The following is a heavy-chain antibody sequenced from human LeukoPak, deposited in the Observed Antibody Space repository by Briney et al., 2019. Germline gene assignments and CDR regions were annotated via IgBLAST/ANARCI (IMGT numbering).Heavy chain of an antibody. V-gene: IGHV4-34*01. Sequence: SETLSLTCAVHGGSFSGYYWSGIREPPGKGLEWIGEINHRGSTNYNPSLKRRVTISGDTSKNPFSLNLSSVTAADTAVYFCARVGYSYVINDWSRTGLGAYPTKYYYHMDVWGKGTTVTVSS. CDR1: GGSFSGYY. J-gene: IGHJ6*03. CDR3: ARVGYSYVINDWSRTGLGAYPTKYYYHMDV. D-gene: IGHD5-18*01. CDR2: INHRGST.